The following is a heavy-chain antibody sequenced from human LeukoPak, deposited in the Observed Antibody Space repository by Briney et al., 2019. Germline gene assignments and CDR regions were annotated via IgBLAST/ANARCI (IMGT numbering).Heavy chain of an antibody. Sequence: GGSLRLSCAASGFTFSNAWMSWVRQAPGKGLEWVGRIKSKTDGGTTDYAAPVKGRFTISRDDSKNTLYLQMNSLKTEDTAVYYCTTDRLYGSGSYYKRVSYWGQGTLVTVSS. CDR1: GFTFSNAW. V-gene: IGHV3-15*01. CDR3: TTDRLYGSGSYYKRVSY. D-gene: IGHD3-10*01. CDR2: IKSKTDGGTT. J-gene: IGHJ4*02.